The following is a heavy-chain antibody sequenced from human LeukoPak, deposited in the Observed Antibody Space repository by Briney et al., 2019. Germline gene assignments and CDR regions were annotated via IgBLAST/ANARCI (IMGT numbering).Heavy chain of an antibody. V-gene: IGHV1-2*02. CDR2: INPNSGGT. D-gene: IGHD6-19*01. J-gene: IGHJ4*02. Sequence: GASVKVSCKASGYTFTGYYMHWVRQAPGQGLEWMGWINPNSGGTNYAQKFQGRVTMTRDTSISTAYMELSRLRSDDTAVYCCARDVGYSSGIFDYWGQGTLVTVSS. CDR1: GYTFTGYY. CDR3: ARDVGYSSGIFDY.